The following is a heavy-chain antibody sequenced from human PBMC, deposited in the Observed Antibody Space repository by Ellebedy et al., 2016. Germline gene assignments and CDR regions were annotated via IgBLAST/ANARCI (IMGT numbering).Heavy chain of an antibody. CDR2: IYSHGKT. CDR3: ATKRYGASEI. J-gene: IGHJ3*02. CDR1: GFSFSDHS. V-gene: IGHV3-53*01. D-gene: IGHD4-17*01. Sequence: GESLKISXKGGGFSFSDHSVNWFRQAPGKRLEWVSLIYSHGKTYYADSVRGRFTISSDNSKNTFFLQMNSLRAEDTAMYYCATKRYGASEIWGQGTKVTVSS.